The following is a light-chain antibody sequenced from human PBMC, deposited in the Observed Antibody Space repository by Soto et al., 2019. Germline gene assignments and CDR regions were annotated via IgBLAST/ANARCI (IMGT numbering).Light chain of an antibody. CDR2: DVS. V-gene: IGLV2-14*01. CDR3: SSYTSSFTVV. CDR1: GSDVGGYNY. J-gene: IGLJ2*01. Sequence: QSVLTQPASVSGSPGQSITISCTGTGSDVGGYNYVSWYQQHPGKAPKLMIYDVSNRPSGVSNRFSGYKSANTASLTISGLQAEDEADYYCSSYTSSFTVVFGGGTKLTVL.